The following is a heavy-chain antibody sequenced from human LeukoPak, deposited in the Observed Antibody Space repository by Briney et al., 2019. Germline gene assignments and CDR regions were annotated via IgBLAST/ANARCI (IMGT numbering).Heavy chain of an antibody. Sequence: SETLSLTCSVSGGPISSYYWSWIRQPPGKGLEWIGYIYYSGNTYYNPSLKSRVTMSVDTSKNQFSLKLSSVTAADTAVYYCARETVNGNWFDPWGQGTLVTVSS. CDR3: ARETVNGNWFDP. V-gene: IGHV4-59*12. J-gene: IGHJ5*02. CDR2: IYYSGNT. CDR1: GGPISSYY. D-gene: IGHD4-11*01.